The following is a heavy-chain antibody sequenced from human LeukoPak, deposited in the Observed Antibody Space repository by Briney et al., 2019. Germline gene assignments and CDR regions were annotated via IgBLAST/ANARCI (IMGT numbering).Heavy chain of an antibody. V-gene: IGHV3-21*01. CDR2: ISSSSSYI. Sequence: GGSLRLSCAASGFTFSSYSMNWVRQAPGKGLEWVSSISSSSSYIYYADSVKGRFTISRDNAKNSLYLQMNSLRAEDTAVYYCARGIGGNYYYYMDVWGKGTTVTVSS. CDR1: GFTFSSYS. CDR3: ARGIGGNYYYYMDV. J-gene: IGHJ6*03.